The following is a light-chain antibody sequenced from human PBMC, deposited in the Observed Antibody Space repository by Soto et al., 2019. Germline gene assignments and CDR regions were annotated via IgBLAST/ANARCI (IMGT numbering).Light chain of an antibody. CDR3: QQYDRSPLT. CDR1: QSFSSNN. Sequence: EIGLTHSQGTLSLSPGERATRSGRATQSFSSNNLAWYQQKPGQAPRLLINGASRRATGIPDRFSGSGSGTDFSLTISRLEPEDFAVYYCQQYDRSPLTFGGGTKVEI. V-gene: IGKV3-20*01. CDR2: GAS. J-gene: IGKJ4*01.